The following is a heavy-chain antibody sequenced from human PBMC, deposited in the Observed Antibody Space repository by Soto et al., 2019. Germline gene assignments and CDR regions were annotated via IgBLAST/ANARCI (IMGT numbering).Heavy chain of an antibody. V-gene: IGHV1-8*01. CDR3: AREKTSYGMDV. Sequence: QVQLVQSGAEVKKPGASVKVSCKASGYTFTSYDINWVRQATGQGLEWMGWMNPNSGNTGYAQKVQGSVTMTRNTSISTAYIELSSLGSEDTAVYFCAREKTSYGMDVWCQATTVTVSS. CDR1: GYTFTSYD. CDR2: MNPNSGNT. J-gene: IGHJ6*02.